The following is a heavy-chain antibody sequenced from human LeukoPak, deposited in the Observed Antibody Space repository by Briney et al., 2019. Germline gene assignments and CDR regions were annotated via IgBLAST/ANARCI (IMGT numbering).Heavy chain of an antibody. V-gene: IGHV1-2*02. Sequence: GASVKVSCKASGYNFTDYYMHWVRQAPGQGLEWMGWVNPNSGGTNYAQKFHGRVTMTRDTSIRTVHMELNSLRSDDTAVYYCAATLVAAPLNWFDPWGQGTLVTVSS. CDR2: VNPNSGGT. J-gene: IGHJ5*02. D-gene: IGHD2-15*01. CDR1: GYNFTDYY. CDR3: AATLVAAPLNWFDP.